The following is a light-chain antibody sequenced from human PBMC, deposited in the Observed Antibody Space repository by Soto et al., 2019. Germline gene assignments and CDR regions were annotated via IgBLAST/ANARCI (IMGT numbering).Light chain of an antibody. V-gene: IGLV2-14*01. Sequence: QSALTQPASVSGSPGQSITVSCTGTTSDIGTYNYVSWYQQHPGKAPKLIIYEVNNRPSGVSNRFSGSKSANTASLTISGLQAVDEAEYYCAYFTNSSPRVFGTGTTLTVL. J-gene: IGLJ1*01. CDR3: AYFTNSSPRV. CDR1: TSDIGTYNY. CDR2: EVN.